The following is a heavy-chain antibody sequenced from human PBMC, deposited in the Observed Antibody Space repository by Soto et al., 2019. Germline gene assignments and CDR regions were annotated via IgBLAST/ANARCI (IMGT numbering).Heavy chain of an antibody. Sequence: EVQLVESGGGSVQPGGSLRLSCAASGFTFSSYWMHWVRQVPGKGLVWVSHINIDGSSTSYADSVKGRFTISRDNAENTLFLQVNTLRAEDTAVYYCARGGWGGGSWSYFDYWGQGTLVTVSS. CDR3: ARGGWGGGSWSYFDY. CDR1: GFTFSSYW. V-gene: IGHV3-74*01. D-gene: IGHD2-15*01. J-gene: IGHJ4*02. CDR2: INIDGSST.